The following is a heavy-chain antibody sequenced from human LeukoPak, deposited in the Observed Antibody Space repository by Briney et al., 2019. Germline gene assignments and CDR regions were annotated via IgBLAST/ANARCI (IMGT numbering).Heavy chain of an antibody. CDR1: GFTFNNYW. CDR2: INSDGSST. D-gene: IGHD5-12*01. V-gene: IGHV3-74*03. CDR3: ARVHGYVSGAFDY. J-gene: IGHJ4*02. Sequence: GGSLRLSCAAAGFTFNNYWMHWVRQAPGKGLVWVSHINSDGSSTTYADSVKGRFTISRDNAKNTLYLQMNSLRAEDTAVYYCARVHGYVSGAFDYWGQGTLVTVSS.